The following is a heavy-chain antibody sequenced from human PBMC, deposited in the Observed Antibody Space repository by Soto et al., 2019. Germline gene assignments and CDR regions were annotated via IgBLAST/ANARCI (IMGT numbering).Heavy chain of an antibody. CDR2: INPNSGGT. CDR1: GESLTGHY. Sequence: VRGACPTSGESLTGHYSNWVRRAPGQGHEWMGWINPNSGGTNYAQKFQGRVTMTRDTSISTDYMELSRLRSDDTAVYYCAMCRRSSSWSFSFQSRGQGTTGTVFS. CDR3: AMCRRSSSWSFSFQS. D-gene: IGHD6-13*01. J-gene: IGHJ6*02. V-gene: IGHV1-2*02.